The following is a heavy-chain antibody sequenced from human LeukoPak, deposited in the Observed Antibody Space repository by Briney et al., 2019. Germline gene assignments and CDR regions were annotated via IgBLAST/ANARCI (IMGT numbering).Heavy chain of an antibody. CDR1: GFIVNN. CDR2: IYSAGST. V-gene: IGHV3-66*01. D-gene: IGHD1-26*01. Sequence: SGGSLRLSCAASGFIVNNWVRQAPGKGLEWVSVIYSAGSTKYADSVKGRFTISRDESKNTVYLQMNSLRVEDTALYYCARDRTGSYPGDAFDIWGQGTKVIVSS. J-gene: IGHJ3*02. CDR3: ARDRTGSYPGDAFDI.